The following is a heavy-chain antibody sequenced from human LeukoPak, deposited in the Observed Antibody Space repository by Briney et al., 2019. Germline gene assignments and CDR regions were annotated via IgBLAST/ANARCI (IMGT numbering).Heavy chain of an antibody. J-gene: IGHJ3*02. D-gene: IGHD3-9*01. V-gene: IGHV4-39*01. CDR3: ARQHEILTGYAFDI. CDR1: GGSISSSSYY. CDR2: FYFSGSA. Sequence: PSETLSLTCTVSGGSISSSSYYWGWLRPPPGKGLEWIGSFYFSGSAYYNPSLESRITVSVDTSKHQFSLKLTSVTAADTAVYYCARQHEILTGYAFDIWGHGTMGTVSA.